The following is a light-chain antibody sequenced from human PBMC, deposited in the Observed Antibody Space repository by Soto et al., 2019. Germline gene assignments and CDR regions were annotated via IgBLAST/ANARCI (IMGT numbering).Light chain of an antibody. CDR2: DAS. J-gene: IGKJ2*01. Sequence: DIQMTQSPSTLSGSIGDRVIITCRASQSVVNWLAWYQQKPGKAPKLLISDASKLESGVPPRFSGVGSGTDFTLTISSLQPDDSATYYCQQYNLDPYTFGQGTKLDIK. V-gene: IGKV1-5*01. CDR1: QSVVNW. CDR3: QQYNLDPYT.